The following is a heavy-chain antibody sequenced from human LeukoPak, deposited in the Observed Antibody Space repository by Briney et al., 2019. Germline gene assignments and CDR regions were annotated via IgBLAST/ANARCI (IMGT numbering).Heavy chain of an antibody. CDR2: ISSSSSYI. D-gene: IGHD3-10*01. CDR1: GFTFSSYS. V-gene: IGHV3-21*01. Sequence: PGGSLRLSCAASGFTFSSYSMNWVRQAPGKGLEWVSSISSSSSYIYYADSVKGRSTTSRDNAKNSLYLQMNSLRAEDTAVYYCASNYGSGSHYTSGYWGQGTLVTVFS. J-gene: IGHJ4*02. CDR3: ASNYGSGSHYTSGY.